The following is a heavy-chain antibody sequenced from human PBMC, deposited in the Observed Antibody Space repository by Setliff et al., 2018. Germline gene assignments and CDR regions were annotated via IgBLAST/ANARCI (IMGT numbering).Heavy chain of an antibody. V-gene: IGHV3-74*01. Sequence: GGSLRLSCGAFGFTFSKYWMYWVRQVLGKGLVWVSRINGDGTITNYADSVKGRFTISRDVSTNTLYLQMGSLRVEDTAVYYCARVYFYDSKQPPDYWGQGTLVTVSS. CDR1: GFTFSKYW. D-gene: IGHD3-22*01. J-gene: IGHJ4*02. CDR3: ARVYFYDSKQPPDY. CDR2: INGDGTIT.